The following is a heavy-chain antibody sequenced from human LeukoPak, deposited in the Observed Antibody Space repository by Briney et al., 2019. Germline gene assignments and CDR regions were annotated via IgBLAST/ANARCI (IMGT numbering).Heavy chain of an antibody. V-gene: IGHV1-3*01. J-gene: IGHJ4*02. Sequence: ASVKVSCKASGYTFTTYTMRWVRQAPGQGLEWMGWMHAGNENTKSSQKFQGRLTISWDTSASTAYMELSSLRSEDTAIYYCARGVAIWGQGTLVTVSS. D-gene: IGHD2-15*01. CDR1: GYTFTTYT. CDR2: MHAGNENT. CDR3: ARGVAI.